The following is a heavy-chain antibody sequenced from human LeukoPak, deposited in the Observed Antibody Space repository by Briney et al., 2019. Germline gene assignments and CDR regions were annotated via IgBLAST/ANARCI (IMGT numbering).Heavy chain of an antibody. D-gene: IGHD3-3*01. J-gene: IGHJ5*02. V-gene: IGHV4-34*01. Sequence: SDTLSLPHAVYGGSFSRHYSLWIRQPPAKGLEWIGEINHNGSNNYNPSLTSRVTLSEDTSKHQFSLKLSCVTGADTAVYYCARGQDFWSGYSRGKTLDPWGQGTGDTVST. CDR3: ARGQDFWSGYSRGKTLDP. CDR1: GGSFSRHY. CDR2: INHNGSN.